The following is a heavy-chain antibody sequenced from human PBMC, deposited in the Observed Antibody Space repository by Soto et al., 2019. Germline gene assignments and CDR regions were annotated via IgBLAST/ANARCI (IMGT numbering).Heavy chain of an antibody. CDR1: GGSISGYY. D-gene: IGHD3-10*01. CDR3: ATQSGLLWFGARNYYYGMDV. Sequence: SETLSLTCTVSGGSISGYYWSWIRQPPGKGLEWIGEINHSGSTNYNPSLKSRVTISVDTSKNQFSLKLSSVTAADTAVYYCATQSGLLWFGARNYYYGMDVWGQGTTVTVSS. CDR2: INHSGST. V-gene: IGHV4-34*01. J-gene: IGHJ6*02.